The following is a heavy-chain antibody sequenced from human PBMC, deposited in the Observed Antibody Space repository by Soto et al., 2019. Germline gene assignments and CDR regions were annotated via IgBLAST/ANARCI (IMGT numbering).Heavy chain of an antibody. CDR3: ARGSVLRYFDWLPHYYYYGMDV. CDR1: GGSVSSGSYY. D-gene: IGHD3-9*01. V-gene: IGHV4-61*01. Sequence: SETLSLTCTVSGGSVSSGSYYWTWIRQPPGKGLEWIGYIYYSGSTNYNPSLKSRVTISVDTSKDQFSLKLSSVTAADTAVYYCARGSVLRYFDWLPHYYYYGMDVWGQGTTVTVSS. CDR2: IYYSGST. J-gene: IGHJ6*02.